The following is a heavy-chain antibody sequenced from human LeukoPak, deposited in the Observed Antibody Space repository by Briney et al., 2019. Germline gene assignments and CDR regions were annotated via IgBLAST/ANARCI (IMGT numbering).Heavy chain of an antibody. J-gene: IGHJ5*02. D-gene: IGHD2-15*01. CDR2: IYYSGST. Sequence: SETLSLTCTVSGGSISSSSYYWGWIRQPPGKGLEWIGSIYYSGSTYYNPSLKSRVTISVDTSKNQFSLKLSSVTAADTAVYYCAREDIVVVVAAKRTYNWFDPWGQGTLVTVSS. CDR1: GGSISSSSYY. V-gene: IGHV4-39*02. CDR3: AREDIVVVVAAKRTYNWFDP.